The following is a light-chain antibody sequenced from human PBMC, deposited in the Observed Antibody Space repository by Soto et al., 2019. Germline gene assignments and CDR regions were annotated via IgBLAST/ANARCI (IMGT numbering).Light chain of an antibody. Sequence: QTVVTQEPSLTVSPGGTVTLTCGSSIEAVTSGHYPYWFQQKPGQAPRTLIYDTSNRHSWTPSRFSGSLLGGKAALTLSGAQPEDEADYYCLRNGARDWVFGGGTKLTVL. J-gene: IGLJ3*02. CDR2: DTS. V-gene: IGLV7-46*01. CDR3: LRNGARDWV. CDR1: IEAVTSGHY.